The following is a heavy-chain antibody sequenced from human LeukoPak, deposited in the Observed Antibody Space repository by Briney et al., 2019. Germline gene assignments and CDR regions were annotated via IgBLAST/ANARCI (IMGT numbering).Heavy chain of an antibody. CDR3: ARVYYSSSYDYWYFDL. J-gene: IGHJ2*01. Sequence: SETLSLTCTVSGGSISSVSYYWSWIRQPAGKGLEWIGRIYTSGSTNYNPSLKSRVTISVDTSKNQFSLKLSSVTAADTAVYYCARVYYSSSYDYWYFDLWGRGTLVTVSS. D-gene: IGHD6-13*01. V-gene: IGHV4-61*02. CDR2: IYTSGST. CDR1: GGSISSVSYY.